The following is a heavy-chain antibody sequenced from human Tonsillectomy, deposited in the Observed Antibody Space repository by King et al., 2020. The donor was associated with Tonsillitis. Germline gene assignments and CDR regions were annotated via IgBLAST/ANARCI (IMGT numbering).Heavy chain of an antibody. D-gene: IGHD3-22*01. V-gene: IGHV3-23*04. J-gene: IGHJ5*02. CDR1: GFTFSNYA. CDR3: AKDRGYYDSSRNPSGFDP. CDR2: ISGSGGST. Sequence: VQLVESGGGLVQPGGSLRLSCAASGFTFSNYAMSWVRQAPGKGLEWVATISGSGGSTYYADSVKGRFTISRDNSKNTLFLQMNSLRAEDTAVYYCAKDRGYYDSSRNPSGFDPWGQGTLVTVSS.